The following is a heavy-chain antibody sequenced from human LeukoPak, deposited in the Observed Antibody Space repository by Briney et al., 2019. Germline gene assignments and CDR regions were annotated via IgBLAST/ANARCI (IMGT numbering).Heavy chain of an antibody. CDR3: ARVREHSSGWYQIYYFDY. CDR2: INHSGST. J-gene: IGHJ4*02. V-gene: IGHV4-34*01. CDR1: GGSFSGYY. D-gene: IGHD6-19*01. Sequence: SETLSLTCAVYGGSFSGYYWSWVRQPPGKGLEWIGEINHSGSTNYNPSLKSRVTISVDTSKNQFSLKLSSVTAADTAVYYCARVREHSSGWYQIYYFDYWGQGTLVTVSS.